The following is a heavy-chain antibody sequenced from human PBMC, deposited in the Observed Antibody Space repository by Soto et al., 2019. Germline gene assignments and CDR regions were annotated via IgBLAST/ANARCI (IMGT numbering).Heavy chain of an antibody. J-gene: IGHJ4*02. CDR3: ARETCSSGWTPAFDY. D-gene: IGHD6-19*01. CDR1: GFTFSSYA. CDR2: ISYDGSNK. V-gene: IGHV3-30-3*01. Sequence: QVQLVESGGGVVQPGRSLRLSCAASGFTFSSYAMHWVRQAPGKGLEWVAVISYDGSNKYYADSVKGRFTISRDNSKNTLYLQMNSRRAEDTAVYYCARETCSSGWTPAFDYWGQGTLVTVSS.